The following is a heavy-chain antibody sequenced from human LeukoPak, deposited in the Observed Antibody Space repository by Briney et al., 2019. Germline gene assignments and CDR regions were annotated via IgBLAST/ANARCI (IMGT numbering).Heavy chain of an antibody. J-gene: IGHJ6*02. CDR3: ARDSGILYYGMDV. D-gene: IGHD1-14*01. CDR1: GGSINSGDYH. V-gene: IGHV4-61*02. CDR2: IYTSGST. Sequence: SETLSLTCTVSGGSINSGDYHWSWIRLPAGKGLEWMGRIYTSGSTNYNPSLKSRVTMSVDTSKNQFSLKLSSVTAADTAVYYCARDSGILYYGMDVWGQGTTVTVSS.